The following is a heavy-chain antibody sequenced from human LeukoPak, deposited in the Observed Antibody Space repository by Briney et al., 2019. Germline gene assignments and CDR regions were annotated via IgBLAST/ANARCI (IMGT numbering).Heavy chain of an antibody. J-gene: IGHJ6*02. D-gene: IGHD6-19*01. Sequence: SETLSLTCTVSGGSISSYYWSWIRQPPGKGLEWIGYIYYSGSTNYNPSLKSRVTISVDTSKNQFSLKLSSVTAADTAVYYCARHPLAVARSYCYYGMDVWGQGTTVTVSS. V-gene: IGHV4-59*08. CDR1: GGSISSYY. CDR2: IYYSGST. CDR3: ARHPLAVARSYCYYGMDV.